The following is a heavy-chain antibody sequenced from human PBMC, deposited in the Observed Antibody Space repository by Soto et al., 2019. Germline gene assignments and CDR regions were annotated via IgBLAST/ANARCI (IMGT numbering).Heavy chain of an antibody. CDR3: AREAIFLVAATEIQNWFDP. CDR1: GCSIRDYY. D-gene: IGHD1-26*01. J-gene: IGHJ5*02. CDR2: IYTSGST. V-gene: IGHV4-4*07. Sequence: SESLSLACTVSGCSIRDYYWSWIRQPAGKGLEWIGRIYTSGSTNYNPSLKSRVTMSVDTSKNQFSLKLRSVTAADTAVYYCAREAIFLVAATEIQNWFDPWGQGTLVTVSS.